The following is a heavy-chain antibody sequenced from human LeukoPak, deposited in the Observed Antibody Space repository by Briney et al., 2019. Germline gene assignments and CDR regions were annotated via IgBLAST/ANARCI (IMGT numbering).Heavy chain of an antibody. CDR3: ARHRLERPLWGVDY. D-gene: IGHD1-1*01. CDR1: GDSISSTSYH. J-gene: IGHJ4*02. V-gene: IGHV4-39*01. Sequence: PSETLSLTCTVSGDSISSTSYHWGWIRQPPGKGLEWIGSIYYSGSTYYNPSLKSRVTISVDTSKNRFSLRLSSVTAADTATYYCARHRLERPLWGVDYWGQGTLVTVSS. CDR2: IYYSGST.